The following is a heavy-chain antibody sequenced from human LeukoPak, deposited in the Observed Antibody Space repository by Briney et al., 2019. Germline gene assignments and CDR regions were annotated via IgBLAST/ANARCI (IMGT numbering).Heavy chain of an antibody. V-gene: IGHV3-21*01. D-gene: IGHD6-13*01. J-gene: IGHJ4*02. CDR3: ARGLGSSWYSPDY. CDR1: GFTFSSYS. Sequence: GGSLRLSCAASGFTFSSYSMNWVRQAPGKGLEWVSSTTGSSSYIYYADLVKGRFTISRDNAKNSLYLQINSLRAEDTAVYYCARGLGSSWYSPDYWGQGTLVTVSS. CDR2: TTGSSSYI.